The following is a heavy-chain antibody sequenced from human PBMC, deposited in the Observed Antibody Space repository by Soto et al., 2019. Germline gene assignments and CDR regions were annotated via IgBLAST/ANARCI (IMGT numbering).Heavy chain of an antibody. CDR1: GFTVSSNY. Sequence: EVQLVESGGGLVQPGGSLRLSCAASGFTVSSNYMSWVRQAPGKGLEWVSVIYSGGSTYYADSVKGRFTISRDNSKTTLYLQMTSLRAEDTAVYYCARDPTIAASGGYYYYYYGMDVWGQGTTVTVSS. J-gene: IGHJ6*02. D-gene: IGHD6-13*01. CDR3: ARDPTIAASGGYYYYYYGMDV. V-gene: IGHV3-66*01. CDR2: IYSGGST.